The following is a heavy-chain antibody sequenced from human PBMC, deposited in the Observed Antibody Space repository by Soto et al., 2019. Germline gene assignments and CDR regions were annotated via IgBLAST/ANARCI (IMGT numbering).Heavy chain of an antibody. Sequence: SETLSLTCTVSGGSISSGGYYWSWIRQHPGKGLEWIGYIYYSGSTYYNPSLKSRVTISVDTSKNQFSLKLSSVTAADTAVYYCARDQRCSGGSCYPSYGMDVWGQGTTVTSP. D-gene: IGHD2-15*01. CDR2: IYYSGST. CDR1: GGSISSGGYY. J-gene: IGHJ6*02. CDR3: ARDQRCSGGSCYPSYGMDV. V-gene: IGHV4-31*03.